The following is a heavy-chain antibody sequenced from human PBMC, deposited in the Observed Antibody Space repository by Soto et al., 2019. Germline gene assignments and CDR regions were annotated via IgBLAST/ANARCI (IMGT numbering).Heavy chain of an antibody. D-gene: IGHD2-2*01. J-gene: IGHJ4*02. CDR2: MNPNSGNT. Sequence: GASVKVSCKASGYTFTSYDINWVRHATGQGLEWMGWMNPNSGNTGYAQKFQGRVTMTRNTSISTAYMELSSLRSEDTAVYYCARGDLEDIVVVPAAPAIWGQGTLVTVSS. V-gene: IGHV1-8*01. CDR3: ARGDLEDIVVVPAAPAI. CDR1: GYTFTSYD.